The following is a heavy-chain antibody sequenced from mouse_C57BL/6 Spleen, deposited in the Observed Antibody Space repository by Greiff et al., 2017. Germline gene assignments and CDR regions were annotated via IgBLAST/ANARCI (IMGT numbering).Heavy chain of an antibody. D-gene: IGHD1-1*01. CDR3: ARNFFITTVVDSLYY. CDR1: GFTFSDYG. J-gene: IGHJ2*01. V-gene: IGHV5-17*01. CDR2: ISSGSSTI. Sequence: EVQGVESGGGLVKPGGSLKLSCAASGFTFSDYGMHWVRQAPEKGLEWVAYISSGSSTIYYADTVKGRFTISRDNAKNTLFLQMTSLRSEDTAMYYCARNFFITTVVDSLYYWGQGTTLTVSS.